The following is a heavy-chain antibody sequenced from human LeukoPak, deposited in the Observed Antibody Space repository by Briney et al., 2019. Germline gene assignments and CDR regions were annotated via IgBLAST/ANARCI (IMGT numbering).Heavy chain of an antibody. V-gene: IGHV3-48*03. J-gene: IGHJ4*02. CDR3: ARDWWDDYVDY. CDR2: ISSSSSTI. CDR1: GFTFSSYE. D-gene: IGHD1-26*01. Sequence: LPGGSLRLSCAASGFTFSSYEMNWVRQAPGKGLEGVSYISSSSSTIYYAESVEGRFTITRDNAKNSLYLQMNSLRAEDTAVYYCARDWWDDYVDYWGQGTLVTVSS.